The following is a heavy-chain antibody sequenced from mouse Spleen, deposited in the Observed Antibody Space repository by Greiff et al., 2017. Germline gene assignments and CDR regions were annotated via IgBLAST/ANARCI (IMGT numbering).Heavy chain of an antibody. Sequence: VQLQQSGPELVKPGASVKISCKASGYTFTDYYMNWVKQSHGKSLEWIGDINPNNGGTSYNQKFKGKATLTVDKSSSTAYMELRSLTSEDSAVYYCAQYGNYRYFDVWGAGTTVTVSS. CDR1: GYTFTDYY. D-gene: IGHD2-10*02. CDR2: INPNNGGT. CDR3: AQYGNYRYFDV. V-gene: IGHV1-26*01. J-gene: IGHJ1*01.